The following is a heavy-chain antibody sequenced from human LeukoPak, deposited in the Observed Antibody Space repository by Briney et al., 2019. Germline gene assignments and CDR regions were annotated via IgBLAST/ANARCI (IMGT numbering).Heavy chain of an antibody. CDR3: ARGGGTTTVTTNYFDY. CDR1: GGSVSGYY. Sequence: SETLSLTCAVYGGSVSGYYWSWIRQPPGKGLDWIGEINHSGSTNYNPSLKSRVTISVDTSKNQFSLKLSSVTAADTAVYYCARGGGTTTVTTNYFDYWGQGTLVTVSS. J-gene: IGHJ4*02. V-gene: IGHV4-34*01. D-gene: IGHD4-17*01. CDR2: INHSGST.